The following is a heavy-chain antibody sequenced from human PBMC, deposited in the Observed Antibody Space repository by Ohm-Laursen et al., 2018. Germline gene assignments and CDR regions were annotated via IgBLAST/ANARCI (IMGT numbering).Heavy chain of an antibody. CDR1: GGSISTYY. CDR3: ARGRGYSYDYFTY. CDR2: IYYSGSN. Sequence: GTLSLTCIVSGGSISTYYWSWIRQPPEKGLEWIGYIYYSGSNNYNPSLKSRVTISVDTSKKQVSLKLTSVTAADTAVYYCARGRGYSYDYFTYWGQGTLVTVSS. V-gene: IGHV4-59*01. D-gene: IGHD5-18*01. J-gene: IGHJ4*02.